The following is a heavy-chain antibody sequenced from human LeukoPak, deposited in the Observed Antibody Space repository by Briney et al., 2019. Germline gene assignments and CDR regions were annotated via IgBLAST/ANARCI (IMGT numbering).Heavy chain of an antibody. CDR2: IYTSGST. D-gene: IGHD1-14*01. Sequence: SETLSLTCTVSRGSITSYSWSWIRQPPGEGLEWIGYIYTSGSTNYNPSLKSRVTISVDTSKYQFSLKLSSVTAADTAVYYCARYRIPGDAFDIWGQGAMVIVSS. V-gene: IGHV4-4*09. CDR3: ARYRIPGDAFDI. CDR1: RGSITSYS. J-gene: IGHJ3*02.